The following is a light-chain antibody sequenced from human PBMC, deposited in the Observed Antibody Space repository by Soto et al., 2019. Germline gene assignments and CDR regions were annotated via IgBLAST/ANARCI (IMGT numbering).Light chain of an antibody. CDR2: DVS. Sequence: QSALTQPASVSGSPGQSITISCTGTSSDVGGYNYVSWYQQHPGKAPKLMIYDVSNRPSGVSNRFSGSKSGNTASLTISGLQCEDDADYYFSSYTSSSTFYVFGAGTKLTVL. CDR3: SSYTSSSTFYV. V-gene: IGLV2-14*01. CDR1: SSDVGGYNY. J-gene: IGLJ1*01.